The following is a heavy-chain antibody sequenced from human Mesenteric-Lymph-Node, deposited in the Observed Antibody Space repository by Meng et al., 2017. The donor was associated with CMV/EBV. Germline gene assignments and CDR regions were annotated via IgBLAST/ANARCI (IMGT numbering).Heavy chain of an antibody. CDR3: ARALSSSWYVPGVYAMDV. V-gene: IGHV3-53*01. D-gene: IGHD6-13*01. CDR1: DFTVSGNY. J-gene: IGHJ6*02. Sequence: GASLKISCAASDFTVSGNYMTWVRQAPGKGLEWVSVIYSGGATYYADSVKGRFTISRDNSKNTLYLQMNSLRAEDTAVYYCARALSSSWYVPGVYAMDVWGQGTTVTVSS. CDR2: IYSGGAT.